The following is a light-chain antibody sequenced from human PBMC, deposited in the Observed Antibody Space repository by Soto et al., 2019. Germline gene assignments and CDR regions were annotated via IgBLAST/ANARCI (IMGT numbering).Light chain of an antibody. CDR3: QQYHTDWT. CDR2: AAS. J-gene: IGKJ1*01. V-gene: IGKV1-5*01. Sequence: DIQITQSPSTLSASAGDTVTITCRASESIDNWLAWDQQKPGKAPKLLLFAASTLVGGVPSRFSGRGSGTEFTLTISSLQADDFATYYCQQYHTDWTFGQGTRWIS. CDR1: ESIDNW.